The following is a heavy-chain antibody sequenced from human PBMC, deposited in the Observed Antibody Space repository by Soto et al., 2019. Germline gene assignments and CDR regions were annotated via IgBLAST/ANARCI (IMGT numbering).Heavy chain of an antibody. V-gene: IGHV4-34*01. CDR3: ARVERGTATTVVDAFDI. D-gene: IGHD1-1*01. Sequence: QVQLQQWGAGLLKPSETLSLTCAVYGGSVSSSANYYWSWIRQPPGKGLEWIGEMSHSGGTHFNPPLKRRVTISVDTSTTQFSLNMRFVTAADTALYYCARVERGTATTVVDAFDIWGPGTMVTVSS. CDR1: GGSVSSSANYY. J-gene: IGHJ3*02. CDR2: MSHSGGT.